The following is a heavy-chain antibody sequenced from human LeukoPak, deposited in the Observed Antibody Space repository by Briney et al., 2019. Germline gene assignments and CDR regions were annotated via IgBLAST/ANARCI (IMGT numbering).Heavy chain of an antibody. CDR1: GGTFSSYA. Sequence: VASVKVSCKASGGTFSSYAISWVRQAPGQGLEWMGWISAYNGNTNYAQKLQGRVTMTTDTSTSTAYMELRSLRSDDTAVYYCARDGQTFRSGSYSDPFDYWGQGTLVTVSS. J-gene: IGHJ4*02. CDR2: ISAYNGNT. CDR3: ARDGQTFRSGSYSDPFDY. D-gene: IGHD1-26*01. V-gene: IGHV1-18*01.